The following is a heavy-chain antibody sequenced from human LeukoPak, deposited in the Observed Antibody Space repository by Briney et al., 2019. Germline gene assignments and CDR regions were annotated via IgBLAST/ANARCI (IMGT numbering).Heavy chain of an antibody. Sequence: GGSLRLSCAASGFTFSSYGMHWVRPAPGKGLEWVAFIRYDGSNKYYADSVKGRFTISRDNSKNTLYLQMNSLRAEDTALYYCARGGPTIFGVVISPFDYWGQGTLVTVS. D-gene: IGHD3-3*01. J-gene: IGHJ4*02. CDR3: ARGGPTIFGVVISPFDY. CDR2: IRYDGSNK. V-gene: IGHV3-30*02. CDR1: GFTFSSYG.